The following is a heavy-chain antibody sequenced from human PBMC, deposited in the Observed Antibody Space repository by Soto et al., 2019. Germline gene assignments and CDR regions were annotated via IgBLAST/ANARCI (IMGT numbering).Heavy chain of an antibody. CDR3: ASADYSLHFDY. Sequence: SETLCLTCTVSGGSISSYYWSWIRQPPGKGLEWIGYIYYSGSTNYNPSLKSRVTISVDTSKNQFSLKLSSVTAADTAVYYCASADYSLHFDYWGQGTLVTVSS. J-gene: IGHJ4*02. CDR1: GGSISSYY. V-gene: IGHV4-59*01. D-gene: IGHD4-4*01. CDR2: IYYSGST.